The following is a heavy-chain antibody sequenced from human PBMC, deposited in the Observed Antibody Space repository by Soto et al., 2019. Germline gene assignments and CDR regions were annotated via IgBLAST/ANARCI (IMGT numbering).Heavy chain of an antibody. CDR3: AKERRGDYCSGGICYSPDY. CDR1: GFTFSSHV. V-gene: IGHV3-23*01. D-gene: IGHD2-15*01. J-gene: IGHJ4*02. Sequence: EVQLWESGGGLVQPGGSLRLSCAVSGFTFSSHVMSWVRQAPGKGLEWVSAISGTGGTYYADSVKGRFTISRDNSKNALYLKMNNLRDEDTAGDYCAKERRGDYCSGGICYSPDYWGQGTLVIVSS. CDR2: ISGTGGT.